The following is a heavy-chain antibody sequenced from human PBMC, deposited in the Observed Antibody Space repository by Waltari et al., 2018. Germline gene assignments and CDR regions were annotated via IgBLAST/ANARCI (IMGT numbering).Heavy chain of an antibody. V-gene: IGHV3-21*01. J-gene: IGHJ4*02. CDR1: GFTLRHYN. CDR3: ATGGWGFYFDY. CDR2: ISTTSTYT. Sequence: EEQLVESGGGLVKPGGSLRLSCAGSGFTLRHYNMNWVRQAPGKGLEWVSSISTTSTYTHYADSVKGRFTISRDNAKNSLFLQMNSLTTEDTAVYYCATGGWGFYFDYWGQGTLLTVSS. D-gene: IGHD7-27*01.